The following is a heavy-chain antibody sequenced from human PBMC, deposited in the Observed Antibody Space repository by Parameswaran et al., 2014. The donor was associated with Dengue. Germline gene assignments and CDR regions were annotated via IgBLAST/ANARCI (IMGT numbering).Heavy chain of an antibody. V-gene: IGHV1-69*02. J-gene: IGHJ4*02. CDR2: IIPILGIA. Sequence: SWVRQAPGQGLEWMGRIIPILGIANYAQKFQGRVTITADKSTSTAYMELSSLRSEDTAVYYCARIRVGAADYWGQGTPVTVSS. CDR3: ARIRVGAADY. D-gene: IGHD1-26*01.